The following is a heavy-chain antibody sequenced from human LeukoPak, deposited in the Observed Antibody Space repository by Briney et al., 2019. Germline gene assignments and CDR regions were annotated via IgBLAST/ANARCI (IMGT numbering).Heavy chain of an antibody. CDR3: ARWGMSRYTIFGVVIIPFDY. CDR1: GYTFTYCS. J-gene: IGHJ4*02. D-gene: IGHD3-3*01. CDR2: ITHYNGNT. Sequence: ASVKVSCKASGYTFTYCSLHWLQQAPGQGLERMRWITHYNGNTNYAKKFQSRVTITRDMSLRTAYIELSSLRSEDSAVYYWARWGMSRYTIFGVVIIPFDYWGQGTLVTVSS. V-gene: IGHV1-68*02.